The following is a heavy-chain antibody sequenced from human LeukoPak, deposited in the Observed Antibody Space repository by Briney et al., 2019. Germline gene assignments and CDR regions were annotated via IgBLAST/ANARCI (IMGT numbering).Heavy chain of an antibody. CDR2: ISYDGRNK. D-gene: IGHD3-10*01. CDR3: ARDWQDRGDIADGDKYYYGMDV. V-gene: IGHV3-30*04. J-gene: IGHJ6*02. CDR1: GFTFSSYA. Sequence: GVSLRLSCTASGFTFSSYAMHWVRQSPGKGLEWVTAISYDGRNKYCADCVEGRLPISRDNSKNTLYLQMNSLRAEDTAVYYCARDWQDRGDIADGDKYYYGMDVWGQGTTVTVSS.